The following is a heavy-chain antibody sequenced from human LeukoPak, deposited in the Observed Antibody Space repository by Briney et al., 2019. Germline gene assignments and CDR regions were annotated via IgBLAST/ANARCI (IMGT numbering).Heavy chain of an antibody. CDR3: ARTKIVGASPSGY. V-gene: IGHV1-2*02. J-gene: IGHJ4*02. CDR2: INPNSGGT. Sequence: ASVKVSCKASGYTFTGYYMHWVRQAPGQGLEWMGWINPNSGGTNYAQKFQGRVTMTRDTSISTAYMELRSLRSDDTAVYYYARTKIVGASPSGYWGQGTLVTVSS. D-gene: IGHD1-26*01. CDR1: GYTFTGYY.